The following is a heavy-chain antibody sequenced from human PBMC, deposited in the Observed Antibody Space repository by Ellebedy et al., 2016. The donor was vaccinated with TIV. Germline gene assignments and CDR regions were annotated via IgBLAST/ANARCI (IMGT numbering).Heavy chain of an antibody. Sequence: MPSETLSLTRTVSGGSISSGDYYWSWIRQPPGKGLEWIGYIYYSGSTYYNPSLKSRVTISVDTSKNQFSLKLSSVTAADTAVYYCARGLGYCSGGSCYIDAFDIWGQGTMVTVSS. D-gene: IGHD2-15*01. CDR1: GGSISSGDYY. CDR3: ARGLGYCSGGSCYIDAFDI. V-gene: IGHV4-30-4*01. J-gene: IGHJ3*02. CDR2: IYYSGST.